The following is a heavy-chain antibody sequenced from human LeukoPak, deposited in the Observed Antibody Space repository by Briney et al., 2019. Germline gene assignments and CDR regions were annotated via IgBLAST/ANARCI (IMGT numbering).Heavy chain of an antibody. CDR1: GYTLTELS. J-gene: IGHJ5*02. D-gene: IGHD2-2*01. CDR2: FDPEDGET. Sequence: ASVKVSCKVSGYTLTELSMHWVRQAPRKGLEWMGGFDPEDGETIYAQKFQGRVTMTEDTSTDTAYMELSSLRSEDTAVYYCATTKNRDIVVVPNNWFDPWGQGTLVTVSS. V-gene: IGHV1-24*01. CDR3: ATTKNRDIVVVPNNWFDP.